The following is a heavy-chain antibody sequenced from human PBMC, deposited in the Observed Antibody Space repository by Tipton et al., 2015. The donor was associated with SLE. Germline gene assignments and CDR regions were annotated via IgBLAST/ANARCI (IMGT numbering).Heavy chain of an antibody. J-gene: IGHJ4*02. D-gene: IGHD3-3*01. CDR2: IYYSGST. CDR3: ATQPYDFWSGYVY. V-gene: IGHV4-59*08. CDR1: GGSISSYF. Sequence: LSCTVSGGSISSYFWSWIRQPPGKGLEWIGYIYYSGSTNYNPSLKSRVTISVDTSKNQFSLKLSSVTAADTAVYYCATQPYDFWSGYVYWGQGTLVTVSS.